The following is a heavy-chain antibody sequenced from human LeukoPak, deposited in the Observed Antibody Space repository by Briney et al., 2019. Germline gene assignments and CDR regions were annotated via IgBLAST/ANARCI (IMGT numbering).Heavy chain of an antibody. Sequence: GGSLRLPRAASGFTLSIYAMLCARHAPGKGLEWGADISHDGGNKYYADSVKGRFTISRDNSKNTLYLQMNSLRAEDTAVYCCARDYRLQEYYMDVWGKGTTVTVSS. D-gene: IGHD5-24*01. CDR2: ISHDGGNK. V-gene: IGHV3-30*01. J-gene: IGHJ6*03. CDR1: GFTLSIYA. CDR3: ARDYRLQEYYMDV.